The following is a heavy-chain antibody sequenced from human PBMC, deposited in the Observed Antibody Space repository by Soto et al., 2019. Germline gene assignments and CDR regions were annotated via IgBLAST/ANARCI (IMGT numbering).Heavy chain of an antibody. CDR1: GGSVSSGSYY. J-gene: IGHJ3*02. D-gene: IGHD3-22*01. CDR2: IYYSGST. CDR3: ARGRSSGLDAFDI. Sequence: SETLSLTCTVSGGSVSSGSYYWSWIRQPPGKGLEWIGYIYYSGSTNYNPSLKSRVTISVDTSKNQFSLKLSSVTAADTAVYYRARGRSSGLDAFDIWGQGTMVTVSS. V-gene: IGHV4-61*01.